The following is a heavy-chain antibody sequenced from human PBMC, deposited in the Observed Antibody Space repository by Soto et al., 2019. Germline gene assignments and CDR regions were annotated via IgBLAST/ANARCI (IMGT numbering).Heavy chain of an antibody. V-gene: IGHV4-34*01. D-gene: IGHD6-19*01. CDR2: INHSGST. Sequence: KPSETLSLTCAVYGGSFSGYYWSWIRQPPGKGLEWIGEINHSGSTNYNPSLKSRVTISVDTSKNQFSLKLSSVTAADTAVYYCARERSYGYSSGWLPFDYWGQGTLVTVSS. CDR3: ARERSYGYSSGWLPFDY. CDR1: GGSFSGYY. J-gene: IGHJ4*02.